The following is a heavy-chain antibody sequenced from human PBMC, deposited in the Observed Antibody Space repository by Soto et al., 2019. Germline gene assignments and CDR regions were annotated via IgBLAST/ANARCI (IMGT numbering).Heavy chain of an antibody. V-gene: IGHV3-30*18. Sequence: QVHLVESGGGVVQPGRSLRLACAVSGFRFSDYGMHWVRQAPGKGLEWVAVISNDGSKKYYGDSVQGRFTISRDDSKSTVYVQMDRLKPEDTAVYYCAKTRRGSDMFCYGLAVWGQGTTVTVSS. CDR3: AKTRRGSDMFCYGLAV. D-gene: IGHD3-10*02. J-gene: IGHJ6*02. CDR2: ISNDGSKK. CDR1: GFRFSDYG.